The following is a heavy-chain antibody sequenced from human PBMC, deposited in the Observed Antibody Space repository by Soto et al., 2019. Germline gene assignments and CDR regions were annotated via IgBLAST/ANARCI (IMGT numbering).Heavy chain of an antibody. D-gene: IGHD2-2*01. CDR1: GFTFSSYA. CDR3: AKGDFICSSTSCYYYYYGMDV. J-gene: IGHJ6*02. Sequence: GGSLRLSCAASGFTFSSYAMSWVRQAPGKGLEWVSAISGSGGSTYYADSVKGRFTISRDNSKNTLYLQMNSPRAEDTAAYYCAKGDFICSSTSCYYYYYGMDVWGQGTTVTVSS. V-gene: IGHV3-23*01. CDR2: ISGSGGST.